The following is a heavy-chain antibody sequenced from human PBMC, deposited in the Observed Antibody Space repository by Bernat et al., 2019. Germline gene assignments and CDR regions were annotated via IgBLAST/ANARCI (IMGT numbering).Heavy chain of an antibody. CDR1: GFTFSSYA. D-gene: IGHD3-10*01. V-gene: IGHV3-30*18. Sequence: QVQLVESGGGVVQPGRSLRLSCAASGFTFSSYAMNWVRQPPGRGLEWVAVTSSDGINKYYADSVKGRFTISRDNSKNTLFLQMNSLRGEDTAVYYCAKDWGLYFASGSSYLDYWGQGTLVTVSS. J-gene: IGHJ4*02. CDR3: AKDWGLYFASGSSYLDY. CDR2: TSSDGINK.